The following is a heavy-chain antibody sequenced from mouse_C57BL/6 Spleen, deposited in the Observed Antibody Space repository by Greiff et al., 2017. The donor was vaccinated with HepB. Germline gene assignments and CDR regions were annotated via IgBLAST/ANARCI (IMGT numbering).Heavy chain of an antibody. CDR2: IYPGSGNT. CDR3: AIYYSLAWFAY. V-gene: IGHV1-76*01. Sequence: VMLVESGAELVRPGASVKLSCKASGYTFTDYYINWVKQRPGQGLEWIARIYPGSGNTYYNEKFKGKATLTAEKSSSTAYMQLSSLTSEDSAVYFCAIYYSLAWFAYWGQGTLVTVSA. CDR1: GYTFTDYY. D-gene: IGHD2-12*01. J-gene: IGHJ3*01.